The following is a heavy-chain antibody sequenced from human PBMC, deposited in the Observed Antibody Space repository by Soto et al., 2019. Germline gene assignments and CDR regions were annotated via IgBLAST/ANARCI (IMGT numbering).Heavy chain of an antibody. J-gene: IGHJ6*02. CDR3: ARHLVPRRNYVWGSGKGGMDV. CDR2: IYPGDSDT. D-gene: IGHD3-16*01. V-gene: IGHV5-51*01. CDR1: GYSFTSYW. Sequence: GESLKISCKGSGYSFTSYWIGWVRQMPGKGLEWMGIIYPGDSDTRYSPSFQGQVTISADKSISTAYLQWSSLKASDTAMYYCARHLVPRRNYVWGSGKGGMDVWGQGTTVTVSS.